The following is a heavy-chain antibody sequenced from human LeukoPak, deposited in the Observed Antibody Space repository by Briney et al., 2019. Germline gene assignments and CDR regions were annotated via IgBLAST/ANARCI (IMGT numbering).Heavy chain of an antibody. CDR2: ISGSGGST. CDR3: ITPLPYSAQ. Sequence: GGSLRLSCAVSGLTFTTYAMSWVRQAPGKGLEWVSAISGSGGSTYYADSVKGRFTISRDNSKNTLYLQMNSLRAEDTAVYYCITPLPYSAQGGQGTLVTVSS. CDR1: GLTFTTYA. J-gene: IGHJ4*02. V-gene: IGHV3-23*01. D-gene: IGHD2-21*01.